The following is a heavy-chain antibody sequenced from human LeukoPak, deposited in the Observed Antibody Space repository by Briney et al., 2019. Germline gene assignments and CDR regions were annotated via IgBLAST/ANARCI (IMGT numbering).Heavy chain of an antibody. CDR1: GYSFTSYW. V-gene: IGHV5-51*01. CDR3: ARLGPDCGGDCYSESYYFDY. D-gene: IGHD2-21*02. Sequence: GESLKISCKGSGYSFTSYWIGWVRQMPGKGLEWMGIIYPGDSDTRYSPSFQGQVTISADKSISTAYLLWSSLKASDTAMYYCARLGPDCGGDCYSESYYFDYWGQGTLVTVSS. J-gene: IGHJ4*02. CDR2: IYPGDSDT.